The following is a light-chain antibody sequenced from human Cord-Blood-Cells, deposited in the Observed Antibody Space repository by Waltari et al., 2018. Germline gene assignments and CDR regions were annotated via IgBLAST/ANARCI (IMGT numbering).Light chain of an antibody. CDR1: QRVLYSSNNKNY. J-gene: IGKJ4*01. CDR2: WAS. CDR3: QQYYSTPLT. V-gene: IGKV4-1*01. Sequence: DIVMIQSPDSMAVSLRARGTINRTSSQRVLYSSNNKNYVAWYQQKPGQPPKLLIYWASTRESGVAERFSGSGSGTDFTLTISSLQAEDVAVYYCQQYYSTPLTFGGGTKVEIK.